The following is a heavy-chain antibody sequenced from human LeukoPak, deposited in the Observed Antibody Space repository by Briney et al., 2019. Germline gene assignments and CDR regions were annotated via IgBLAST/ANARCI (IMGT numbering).Heavy chain of an antibody. CDR2: IRYDGSNK. J-gene: IGHJ6*03. Sequence: GGSLRLSCAASGFTFSSYGMHWVRQAPGKGLEWVAFIRYDGSNKYYADSVKGRFTISRDNSKNTLYLQMNSLRAEDTAVYYCAKVWGSYYYYYMDVWGKGTTVTISS. CDR3: AKVWGSYYYYYMDV. V-gene: IGHV3-30*02. CDR1: GFTFSSYG. D-gene: IGHD3-16*01.